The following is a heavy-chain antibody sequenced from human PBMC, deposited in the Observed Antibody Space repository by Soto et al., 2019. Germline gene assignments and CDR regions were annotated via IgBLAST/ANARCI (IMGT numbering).Heavy chain of an antibody. CDR2: FDPEDGET. J-gene: IGHJ5*02. CDR1: GYTLTELS. D-gene: IGHD6-6*01. Sequence: ASVKVSCKVSGYTLTELSMHWVRQAPGKGLEWMGGFDPEDGETIYAQKFQGRVTMTEDTSTDTAYMELSSLRSEDTAVYYCATPPEYSSSSGFDPWGQGALVTVSS. CDR3: ATPPEYSSSSGFDP. V-gene: IGHV1-24*01.